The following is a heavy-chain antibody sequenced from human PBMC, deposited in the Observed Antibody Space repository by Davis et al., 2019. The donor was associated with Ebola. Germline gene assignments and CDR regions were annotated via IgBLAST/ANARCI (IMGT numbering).Heavy chain of an antibody. CDR3: ARRTPPDY. CDR1: GFTFSSYG. V-gene: IGHV3-30*03. CDR2: ISYDGSNK. Sequence: GGSLRLSCAASGFTFSSYGMHWVRQAPGKGLEWVAVISYDGSNKYYADSVKGRFTISRDISKNTLYLQMNSLRAEDTAVYYCARRTPPDYWGQGTLVTVSS. J-gene: IGHJ4*02.